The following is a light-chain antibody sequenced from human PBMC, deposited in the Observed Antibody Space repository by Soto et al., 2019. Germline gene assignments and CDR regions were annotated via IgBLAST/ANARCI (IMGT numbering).Light chain of an antibody. CDR1: QNINSY. V-gene: IGKV1-39*01. J-gene: IGKJ4*01. CDR3: QQSHNAPLT. Sequence: DIRMTQSPSSLSASVGDRVTLTCRASQNINSYLNWYQHKPGRAPKVLVYGATNLPSGVTSRFSGSGSGTEFTFTISSLQTEDFATYYCQQSHNAPLTFGGGTRVE. CDR2: GAT.